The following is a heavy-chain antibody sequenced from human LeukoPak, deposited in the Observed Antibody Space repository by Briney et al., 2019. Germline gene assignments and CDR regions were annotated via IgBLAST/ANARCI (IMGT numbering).Heavy chain of an antibody. J-gene: IGHJ5*02. CDR1: GGSFSGYY. V-gene: IGHV4-34*01. CDR2: INHSGST. Sequence: SETLSLTCAVYGGSFSGYYWSWIRQPPGKGLEWIGEINHSGSTNYNPSLKSRVTISVDTSKNQFSLKLSSVTAADTAVYYCARGGRSWNTWFDPWGQGTLVTVSS. D-gene: IGHD6-13*01. CDR3: ARGGRSWNTWFDP.